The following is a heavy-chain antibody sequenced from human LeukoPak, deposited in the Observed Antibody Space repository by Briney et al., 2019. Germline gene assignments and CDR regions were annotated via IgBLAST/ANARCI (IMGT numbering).Heavy chain of an antibody. CDR1: GGSFSGYY. J-gene: IGHJ4*02. CDR3: ARGMYYYDSSGYYYAYYFDY. D-gene: IGHD3-22*01. Sequence: SETLSLTRAVYGGSFSGYYWSWIRQPPGKGLEWIGEINHSGSTNYNPSLKSRVTISVDTSKNQFSLKLSSVTAADTAVYYCARGMYYYDSSGYYYAYYFDYWGQGTLVTVSS. CDR2: INHSGST. V-gene: IGHV4-34*01.